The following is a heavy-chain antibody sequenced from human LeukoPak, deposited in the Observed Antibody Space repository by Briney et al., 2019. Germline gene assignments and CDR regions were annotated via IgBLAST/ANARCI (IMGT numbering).Heavy chain of an antibody. CDR3: ARDSFSSSWPKWFDP. CDR2: IYYSGST. Sequence: PSETVSLTCIVSGGSISSYYWSWIRQPPGKGLEWIGYIYYSGSTNYNPSLKSRVTISVDTSKNQFSLKLSSVTAADTAVYYCARDSFSSSWPKWFDPWGQGILVAASS. D-gene: IGHD6-13*01. V-gene: IGHV4-59*01. J-gene: IGHJ5*02. CDR1: GGSISSYY.